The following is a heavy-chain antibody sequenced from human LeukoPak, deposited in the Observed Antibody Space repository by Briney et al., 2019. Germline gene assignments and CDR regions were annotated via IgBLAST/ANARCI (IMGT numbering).Heavy chain of an antibody. Sequence: SETLSLTCTVSGDSISRYYWSWIRQPAGKGLEWIGRIYNGGIITYNPSLKSRVTMSIDTSNNQLSLRLRFVTAADTAVYYCARDSNRVVAATHFDYWGQGTLVTVSS. D-gene: IGHD2-15*01. CDR2: IYNGGII. CDR1: GDSISRYY. V-gene: IGHV4-4*07. CDR3: ARDSNRVVAATHFDY. J-gene: IGHJ4*02.